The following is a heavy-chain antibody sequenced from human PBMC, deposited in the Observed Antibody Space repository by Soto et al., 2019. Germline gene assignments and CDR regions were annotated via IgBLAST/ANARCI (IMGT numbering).Heavy chain of an antibody. Sequence: SETLSLTCAVSGGSLRSATYYWSWIRQHPGKGLEWIGYFYHSGSTYYKPSLRSRVTISLDTSKNQFSLNLRSVTDADTAIYYCAREETGNDALDIWGQGTLVT. D-gene: IGHD1-1*01. CDR2: FYHSGST. J-gene: IGHJ3*02. V-gene: IGHV4-31*11. CDR3: AREETGNDALDI. CDR1: GGSLRSATYY.